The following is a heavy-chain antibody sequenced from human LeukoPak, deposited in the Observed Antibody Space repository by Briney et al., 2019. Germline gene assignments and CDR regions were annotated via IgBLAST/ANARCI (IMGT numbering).Heavy chain of an antibody. Sequence: PSETLSLTCTVSGGSISSSSYYWGWIRQPPGKGLEWIGSIYYSGSTYYNPSLKSRVTISVDTSKNQFSLKLSSVTAADPAVYYCARRVYGGKMHRWFDPWGQGTLVTVSS. CDR2: IYYSGST. V-gene: IGHV4-39*01. J-gene: IGHJ5*02. D-gene: IGHD4-23*01. CDR3: ARRVYGGKMHRWFDP. CDR1: GGSISSSSYY.